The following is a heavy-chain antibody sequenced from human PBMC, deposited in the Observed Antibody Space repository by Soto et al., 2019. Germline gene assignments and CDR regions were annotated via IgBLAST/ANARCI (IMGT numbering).Heavy chain of an antibody. V-gene: IGHV1-8*01. Sequence: ASVKVSCTASGYTFTSYDINWVRQATGQGLGWMGWMNPNSGNTGYAQKFQGRVTMTRNTSISTAYMELSSLRSEDTAVYYCARGGWIAAAYYYYYYMDVWGKGTTVTVSS. CDR2: MNPNSGNT. CDR3: ARGGWIAAAYYYYYYMDV. J-gene: IGHJ6*03. CDR1: GYTFTSYD. D-gene: IGHD6-13*01.